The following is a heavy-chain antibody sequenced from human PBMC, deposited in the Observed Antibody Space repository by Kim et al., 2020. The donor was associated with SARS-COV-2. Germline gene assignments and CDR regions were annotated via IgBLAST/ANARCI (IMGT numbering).Heavy chain of an antibody. J-gene: IGHJ5*02. CDR3: TRDEVLWFGDFTFDP. Sequence: ASVKGRFTISRDDSKSIAYLQMNILKTAETAVYYCTRDEVLWFGDFTFDPWGQGTLVTVSS. V-gene: IGHV3-49*02. D-gene: IGHD3-10*01.